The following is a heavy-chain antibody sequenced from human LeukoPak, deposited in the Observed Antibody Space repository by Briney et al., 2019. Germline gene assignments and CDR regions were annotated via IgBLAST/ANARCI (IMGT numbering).Heavy chain of an antibody. CDR3: ASPYYYDNSGYYGVDI. Sequence: GGPLRLSCAASGFTFSSYAMHWVRQAPGKGLEWVAVISYDGSNKYYADSVKGRFTISRDNSKNTLYLQMNSLRAEDTAVYYCASPYYYDNSGYYGVDIWGQGTMITVSS. D-gene: IGHD3-22*01. CDR1: GFTFSSYA. V-gene: IGHV3-30-3*01. J-gene: IGHJ3*02. CDR2: ISYDGSNK.